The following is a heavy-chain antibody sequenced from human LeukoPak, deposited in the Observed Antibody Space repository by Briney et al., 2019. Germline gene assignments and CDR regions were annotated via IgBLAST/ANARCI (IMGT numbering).Heavy chain of an antibody. J-gene: IGHJ4*02. CDR1: GFTFSTYW. CDR2: IKEDGSEK. D-gene: IGHD6-13*01. CDR3: ARDSAGNDY. Sequence: GGSLRLSCAASGFTFSTYWMSWVRQAPWKGLEWVANIKEDGSEKYYVDSVKGRFTISRDNAKNSLYLKMNSLRAEDTAMYYCARDSAGNDYWGQGTLVTVSS. V-gene: IGHV3-7*01.